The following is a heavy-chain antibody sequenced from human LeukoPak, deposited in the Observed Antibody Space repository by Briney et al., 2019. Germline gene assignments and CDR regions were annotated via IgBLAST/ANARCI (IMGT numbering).Heavy chain of an antibody. CDR2: MNPNSGNT. J-gene: IGHJ6*03. D-gene: IGHD4-23*01. Sequence: ASVTVSCKASGYTFTSYDINWVRQAPGQGLEWMGWMNPNSGNTGYAQKFQGRVTMTRNTSISTAYMELSSLRSEDTAVYYCARGHRGVTQTYYYYMDVWGKGTTVTVSS. V-gene: IGHV1-8*01. CDR3: ARGHRGVTQTYYYYMDV. CDR1: GYTFTSYD.